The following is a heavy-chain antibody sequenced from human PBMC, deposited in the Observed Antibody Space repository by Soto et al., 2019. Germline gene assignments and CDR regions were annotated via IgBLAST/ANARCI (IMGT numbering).Heavy chain of an antibody. V-gene: IGHV4-59*08. D-gene: IGHD3-22*01. Sequence: SETLSLTCTVSGGSISSYYWSWIRQPPGKGLEWISYIYFSGSTNYSPSLKSRISLSVDTSKTQFSLKLSSVTAADTAVYYCARLDSRGFFDSWGQGTLVTVSS. J-gene: IGHJ4*02. CDR3: ARLDSRGFFDS. CDR1: GGSISSYY. CDR2: IYFSGST.